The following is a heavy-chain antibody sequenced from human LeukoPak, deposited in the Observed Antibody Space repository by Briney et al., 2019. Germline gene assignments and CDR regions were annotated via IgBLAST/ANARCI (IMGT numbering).Heavy chain of an antibody. J-gene: IGHJ4*02. CDR2: IYYSGST. V-gene: IGHV4-59*08. Sequence: SETLSLTCTVSGGSISSYYWSWIRQPPGKGLEWIGYIYYSGSTNYNPSLKSRVTISVDTSKNQFSLKLSSVTAADTAVYYCAGHGRSSGWKYFDYWGQGTLVTVSS. CDR1: GGSISSYY. D-gene: IGHD6-19*01. CDR3: AGHGRSSGWKYFDY.